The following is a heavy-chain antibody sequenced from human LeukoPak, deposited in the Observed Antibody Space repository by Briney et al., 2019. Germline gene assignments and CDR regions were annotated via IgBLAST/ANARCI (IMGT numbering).Heavy chain of an antibody. CDR3: AREEGLQWFGSHGICDY. CDR1: GFTFSSYE. J-gene: IGHJ4*02. V-gene: IGHV3-48*03. D-gene: IGHD3-10*01. CDR2: ISSSGSTI. Sequence: GGSLRLSCAASGFTFSSYEMNWVRQAPGKGLEWVSYISSSGSTIYYADSVKGRFTISRDNAKNTLYLQMNSLRAEDTAVYYCAREEGLQWFGSHGICDYWGQGTLVTVSS.